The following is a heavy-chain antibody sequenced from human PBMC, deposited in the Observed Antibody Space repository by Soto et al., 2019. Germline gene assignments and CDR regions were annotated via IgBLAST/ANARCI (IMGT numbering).Heavy chain of an antibody. CDR3: ARGQRWGRAPKYYFDY. J-gene: IGHJ4*02. CDR2: IYHSGST. CDR1: GGSISSSNW. V-gene: IGHV4-4*02. D-gene: IGHD3-16*01. Sequence: ETLSLTCAVSGGSISSSNWWGWVRQPPGKGLEWIGEIYHSGSTNYNPSLKSRVTISVDKSKNQFSLKLSSVTAADTAVYYCARGQRWGRAPKYYFDYWGQGTLVTVSS.